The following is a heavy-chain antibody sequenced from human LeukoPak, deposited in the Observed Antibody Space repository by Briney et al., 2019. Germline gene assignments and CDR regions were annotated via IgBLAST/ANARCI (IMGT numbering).Heavy chain of an antibody. CDR3: ASTKSGSYFPMGY. Sequence: SETLSLTCTVSGYSSSSGYYWGWTRQPPGKGLEWIGSIYHSGSTYYNPSLKSRVTISVDTSKNQFSLKLSSVTAADTAVYYCASTKSGSYFPMGYWGQGTLVTVSS. D-gene: IGHD1-26*01. CDR1: GYSSSSGYY. J-gene: IGHJ4*02. CDR2: IYHSGST. V-gene: IGHV4-38-2*02.